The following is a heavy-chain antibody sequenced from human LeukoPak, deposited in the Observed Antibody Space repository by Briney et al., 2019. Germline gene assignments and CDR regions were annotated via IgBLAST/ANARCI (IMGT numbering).Heavy chain of an antibody. D-gene: IGHD3-16*01. CDR1: GFTFSDYY. J-gene: IGHJ4*02. Sequence: GGSLRLSCAASGFTFSDYYMSWIRQAPGKGLEWVSYISSSGSTIYYADSVKGRFTISRDNAKNSLYLQMNSLRAEDTAVYYCAREAFYGWGNLHFDYWGRGTLVTVSS. CDR3: AREAFYGWGNLHFDY. V-gene: IGHV3-11*01. CDR2: ISSSGSTI.